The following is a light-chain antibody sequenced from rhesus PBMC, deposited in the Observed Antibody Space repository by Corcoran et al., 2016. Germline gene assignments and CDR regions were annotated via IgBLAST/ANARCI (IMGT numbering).Light chain of an antibody. CDR2: KAS. Sequence: IQMTQSPSSLSATVGDRVTITCRASENVNNHLNWYQQKPGKGPKLLIYKASTLHSGVPSRFSGSGSGTDVTFTISSLQPEGVATYYCQHGYGTPRAFGQGTKVEIK. CDR1: ENVNNH. CDR3: QHGYGTPRA. J-gene: IGKJ1*01. V-gene: IGKV1-74*01.